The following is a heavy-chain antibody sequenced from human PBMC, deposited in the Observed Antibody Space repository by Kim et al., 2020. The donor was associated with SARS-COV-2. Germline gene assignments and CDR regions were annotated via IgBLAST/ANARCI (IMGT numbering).Heavy chain of an antibody. Sequence: TYYNPSLKSRVPISVDTSKNQFSLKLSSVTAADTAVYYCAIFGWYDAFDIWGQGTMVTVSS. CDR3: AIFGWYDAFDI. CDR2: T. J-gene: IGHJ3*02. V-gene: IGHV4-39*07. D-gene: IGHD2-21*01.